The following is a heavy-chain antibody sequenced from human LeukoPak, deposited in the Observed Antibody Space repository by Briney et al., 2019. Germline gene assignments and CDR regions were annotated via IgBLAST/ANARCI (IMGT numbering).Heavy chain of an antibody. CDR3: ATYSGYDLHYFDY. V-gene: IGHV1-69*13. CDR1: GGTFISYA. Sequence: SVKVSCKASGGTFISYAISWVRQAPGQGLEWMGGIIPIFGTANYAQKFQGRVTITADESTSTAYMELSSLRSEDTAVYYCATYSGYDLHYFDYWGQGTLVTVSS. CDR2: IIPIFGTA. D-gene: IGHD5-12*01. J-gene: IGHJ4*02.